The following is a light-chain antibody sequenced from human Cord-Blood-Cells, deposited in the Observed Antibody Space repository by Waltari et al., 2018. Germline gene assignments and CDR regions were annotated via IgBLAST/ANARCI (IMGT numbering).Light chain of an antibody. Sequence: EIVMTQSPATLSVSPGERATLSCRASQSVSSNLAWYQQKPGQAPRLLIYGASTRATGIPARVSGSGSGTEFTLTISSLQSEDFAVYDCQQYKNWPGTFGQGTKVEIK. V-gene: IGKV3-15*01. CDR3: QQYKNWPGT. J-gene: IGKJ1*01. CDR1: QSVSSN. CDR2: GAS.